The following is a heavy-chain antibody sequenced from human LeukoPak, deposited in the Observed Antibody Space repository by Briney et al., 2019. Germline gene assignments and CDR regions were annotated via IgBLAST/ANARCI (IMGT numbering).Heavy chain of an antibody. CDR2: VHLSGRT. CDR3: AREGGPYRPLDY. CDR1: GGSISSTNW. V-gene: IGHV4-4*02. J-gene: IGHJ4*02. Sequence: SETLSLTCGASGGSISSTNWWTWVRQPPGGGLGWIGEVHLSGRTNYNPSLESRVTMSVDISENHISLQLTSVTAADTADYYCAREGGPYRPLDYSGQGTLVTVSS.